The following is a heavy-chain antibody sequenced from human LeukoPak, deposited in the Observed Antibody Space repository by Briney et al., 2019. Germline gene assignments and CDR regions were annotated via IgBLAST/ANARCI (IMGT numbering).Heavy chain of an antibody. D-gene: IGHD1-26*01. CDR3: ARDLGGSYYAY. J-gene: IGHJ4*02. V-gene: IGHV4-30-2*01. CDR1: GGSISSSSYY. Sequence: SETLSLTCTVSGGSISSSSYYWGWIRQPPGKGLEWIGYIYHSGSTYYNPSLKSRVTISVDRSKNQFSLKLSSVTAADTAVYYCARDLGGSYYAYWGQGTLVTVSS. CDR2: IYHSGST.